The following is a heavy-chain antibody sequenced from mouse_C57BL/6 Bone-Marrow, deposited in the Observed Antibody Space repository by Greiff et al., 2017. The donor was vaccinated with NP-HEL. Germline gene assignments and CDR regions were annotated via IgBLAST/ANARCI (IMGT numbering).Heavy chain of an antibody. CDR3: ARAPAY. CDR1: GYSITSGYY. CDR2: ISYDGSN. Sequence: EVHLVESGPGLVKPSQSLSLTCSVTGYSITSGYYWNWIRQFPGNKLEWMGYISYDGSNNYNPSLKNRISITRDTSKNQFFLKLNSVTTEDTATYYCARAPAYWGQGTLVTVSA. V-gene: IGHV3-6*01. J-gene: IGHJ3*01.